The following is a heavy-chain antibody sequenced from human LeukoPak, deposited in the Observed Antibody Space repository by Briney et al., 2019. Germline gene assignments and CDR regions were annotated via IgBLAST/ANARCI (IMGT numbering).Heavy chain of an antibody. Sequence: SETLSLTCTVSGGSISSGGYYWSWIRQHPGKGLEWIGYNYYSGSTYYNPSLKSRVTISVDTSKNQFSLKLSSVTAADTAAYYCARIRGHGSGSYYYFDYWGQGTLVTVSS. V-gene: IGHV4-31*03. CDR3: ARIRGHGSGSYYYFDY. D-gene: IGHD3-10*01. J-gene: IGHJ4*02. CDR2: NYYSGST. CDR1: GGSISSGGYY.